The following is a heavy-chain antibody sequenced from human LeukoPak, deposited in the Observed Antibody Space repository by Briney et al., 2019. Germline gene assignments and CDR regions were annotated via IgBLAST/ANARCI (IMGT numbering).Heavy chain of an antibody. J-gene: IGHJ4*02. V-gene: IGHV3-23*01. CDR2: ISGSGGST. D-gene: IGHD2-15*01. Sequence: GGSLRLSCAASGFTFSTYAMTWVRQAPGKGLEWISGISGSGGSTYYADSVKGRFTISRDNSKNTLYLQMDNLRAEDTAVYYCAKGWTPRWYHFDYWGQGTLVTVSS. CDR3: AKGWTPRWYHFDY. CDR1: GFTFSTYA.